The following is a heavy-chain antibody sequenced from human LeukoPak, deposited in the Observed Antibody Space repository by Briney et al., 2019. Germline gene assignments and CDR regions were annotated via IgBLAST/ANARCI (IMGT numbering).Heavy chain of an antibody. Sequence: GGSLRLSCAASGFTFSGTWMHWVRQPPGKGLVWVARITSDGISTTYAESVKGRFTISRDNSKNTLYLQMNSLRVEDTAVYYCAKGYGTTGTASSNWFDPWGQGTLVTVSS. CDR1: GFTFSGTW. V-gene: IGHV3-74*03. CDR2: ITSDGIST. J-gene: IGHJ5*02. CDR3: AKGYGTTGTASSNWFDP. D-gene: IGHD1-1*01.